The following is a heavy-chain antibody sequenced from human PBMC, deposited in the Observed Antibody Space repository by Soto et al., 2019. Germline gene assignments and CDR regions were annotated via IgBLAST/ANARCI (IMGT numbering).Heavy chain of an antibody. CDR1: GFTFSSYA. J-gene: IGHJ4*02. Sequence: GGSLRLSCAASGFTFSSYAMSWVRQAPGKGLEWVSAISGSGDSTYYADSVKGRFTISSNNSKNTLYLQMNSLRAEDTAVYYCAKGDTTSGYSSSWYDYWGQGTLVTVSS. CDR2: ISGSGDST. D-gene: IGHD6-13*01. CDR3: AKGDTTSGYSSSWYDY. V-gene: IGHV3-23*01.